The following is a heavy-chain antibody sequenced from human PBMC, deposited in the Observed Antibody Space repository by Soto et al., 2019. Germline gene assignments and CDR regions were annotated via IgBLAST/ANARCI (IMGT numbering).Heavy chain of an antibody. V-gene: IGHV1-69*12. CDR1: GGTFSSYA. CDR3: ARGGWQPLRYYGMAV. J-gene: IGHJ6*02. D-gene: IGHD2-15*01. CDR2: IIPIFGTA. Sequence: QVQLVQSGAEVKKPGSSVKVSCKASGGTFSSYAISWVRQAPGQGLEWMGGIIPIFGTANYAQKFQGRVTMXXDXSXXIAYGELRSLSSVDTAVCYCARGGWQPLRYYGMAVWGQGTTVTVSS.